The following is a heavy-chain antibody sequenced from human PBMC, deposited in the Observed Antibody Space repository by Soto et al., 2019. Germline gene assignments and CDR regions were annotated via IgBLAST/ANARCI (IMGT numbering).Heavy chain of an antibody. V-gene: IGHV1-18*01. CDR2: ISTYTGNT. D-gene: IGHD3-10*01. J-gene: IGHJ6*02. CDR3: ARGYYYGSGRPTPGGMDV. CDR1: GYTFTNYD. Sequence: QVHLVQSGAEVKKPGASVKVSCKASGYTFTNYDINWVRQAPGQGLEWMGWISTYTGNTNYAQKLHGRVTMTTDTSTSTAYMELRSLRSDATAVYYCARGYYYGSGRPTPGGMDVWGQGTTVTVSS.